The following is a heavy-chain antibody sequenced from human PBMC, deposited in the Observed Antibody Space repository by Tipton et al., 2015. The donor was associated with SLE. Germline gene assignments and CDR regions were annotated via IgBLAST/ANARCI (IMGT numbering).Heavy chain of an antibody. J-gene: IGHJ1*01. CDR3: ARPTGATRAEYFQH. D-gene: IGHD1-26*01. CDR1: GGSISSYY. Sequence: TLSLTCTVSGGSISSYYWSWIRQPPGKGLEWIGYIYYSGSTNYNPSLKSRVTISVDTSKNQFSLKLSSVTAADTAVYYCARPTGATRAEYFQHWGQGTLVTVSS. CDR2: IYYSGST. V-gene: IGHV4-59*12.